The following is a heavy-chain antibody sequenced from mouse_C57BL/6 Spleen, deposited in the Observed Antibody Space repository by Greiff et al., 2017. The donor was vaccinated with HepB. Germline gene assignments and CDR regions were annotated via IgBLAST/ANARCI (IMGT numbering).Heavy chain of an antibody. J-gene: IGHJ3*01. CDR3: TRAGGSSSWFAY. V-gene: IGHV5-9-1*02. CDR1: GFTFSSYA. D-gene: IGHD1-1*01. Sequence: EVKVEESGEGLVKPGGSLKLSCAASGFTFSSYAMSWVRQTPEKRLEWVAYISSGGDYIYYADTVKGRFTISRDNARNTLYLQMSSLKSEDTAMYYCTRAGGSSSWFAYWGQGTLVTVSA. CDR2: ISSGGDYI.